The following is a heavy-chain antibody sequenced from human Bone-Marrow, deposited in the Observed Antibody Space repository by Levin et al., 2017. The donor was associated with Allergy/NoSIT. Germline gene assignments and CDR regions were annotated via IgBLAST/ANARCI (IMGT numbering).Heavy chain of an antibody. J-gene: IGHJ3*02. D-gene: IGHD5-24*01. Sequence: RAGGSLRLSCVASGFTFEDYAMHWVRQVPGKGLEWVSGVSWNSGHLAYVDSVKGRFTISRDQAKNSLYLQMNSLRPEDTALYFCAKDLRVGRSFDGNGYNLEPSGLDMWGQGTMVTVSS. V-gene: IGHV3-9*01. CDR2: VSWNSGHL. CDR3: AKDLRVGRSFDGNGYNLEPSGLDM. CDR1: GFTFEDYA.